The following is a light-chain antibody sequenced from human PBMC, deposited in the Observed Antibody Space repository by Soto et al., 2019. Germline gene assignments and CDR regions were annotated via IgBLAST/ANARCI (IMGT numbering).Light chain of an antibody. CDR1: QSVLYSSNNRNY. CDR2: WAS. CDR3: QQCYSPPDP. Sequence: DIVMTQSPDSLAVSLGERATINCKSSQSVLYSSNNRNYLAWYQQRPGQPPKQLIYWASTRESGVPGRFSGSESAIDLTLTINSRQAEHMAVYYCQQCYSPPDPFGQGTELDIK. J-gene: IGKJ2*01. V-gene: IGKV4-1*01.